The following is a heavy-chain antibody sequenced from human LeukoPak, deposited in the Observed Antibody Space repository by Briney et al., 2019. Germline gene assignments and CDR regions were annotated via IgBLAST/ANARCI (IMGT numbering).Heavy chain of an antibody. CDR1: GGTFSSYA. J-gene: IGHJ4*02. CDR2: IIPILGIA. CDR3: ARGLAARSLDNFDH. D-gene: IGHD6-6*01. Sequence: GASVKVSCKASGGTFSSYAISWVRQAPGQGLEWMGRIIPILGIANYAQKFQGRVTITADKSTSTAYMELSSLRSEDTAVYYCARGLAARSLDNFDHWGQGTLVTVSS. V-gene: IGHV1-69*04.